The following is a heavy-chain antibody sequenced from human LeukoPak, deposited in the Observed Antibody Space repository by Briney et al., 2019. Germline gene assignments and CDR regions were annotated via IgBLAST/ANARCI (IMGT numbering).Heavy chain of an antibody. J-gene: IGHJ4*02. D-gene: IGHD6-19*01. CDR1: GFTFSSYS. V-gene: IGHV3-21*01. Sequence: GGSLRLSCAVCGFTFSSYSMSWVRQAPGKGLEGVTAISSSGTYKYYADSVKGRFTISRDNAKNSLYLQMNSLRAEDTAVYYCAKGKDSVAGATNDYWGQGTLVTVSS. CDR3: AKGKDSVAGATNDY. CDR2: ISSSGTYK.